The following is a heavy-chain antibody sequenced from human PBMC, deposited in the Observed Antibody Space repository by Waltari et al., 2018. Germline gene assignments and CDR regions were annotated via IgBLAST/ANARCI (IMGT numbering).Heavy chain of an antibody. J-gene: IGHJ4*02. V-gene: IGHV1-46*01. CDR2: NNPSGGST. D-gene: IGHD1-26*01. CDR3: ARDHRQKVGANVRDY. Sequence: QVQLVQSGAEVKKPGASVKVSCKASGYTFTSYYMHWVRQAPGQGLEWMGINNPSGGSTSYAQKFQGRVTMTRDTSTSTVYMELSSRRSEDTAVYYCARDHRQKVGANVRDYWGQGTLVTVSS. CDR1: GYTFTSYY.